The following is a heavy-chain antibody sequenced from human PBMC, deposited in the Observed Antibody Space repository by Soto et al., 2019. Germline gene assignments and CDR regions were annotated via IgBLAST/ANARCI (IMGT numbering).Heavy chain of an antibody. CDR2: ISTYNGNT. Sequence: QVQLVQSGAEVKKPGASVKVSCKASGYTFTSYGISWVRQAPGQGLEWMGWISTYNGNTNYAQKLQGRVTMTTDTXTXXAYRELRSLSSDEAAVYYCARDQGEVRIAAAAFGYWGQGTLVTVSS. V-gene: IGHV1-18*01. CDR1: GYTFTSYG. D-gene: IGHD6-13*01. J-gene: IGHJ4*02. CDR3: ARDQGEVRIAAAAFGY.